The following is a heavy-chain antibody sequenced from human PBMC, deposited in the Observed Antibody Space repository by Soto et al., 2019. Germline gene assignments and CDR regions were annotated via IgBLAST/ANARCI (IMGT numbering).Heavy chain of an antibody. CDR1: GYTFTSYG. Sequence: ALLKVSCKASGYTFTSYGISWLRHAPEQGLEWMGWISAYNGNTNYAQKLQGRVTMTTDTSTSTAYMELRSLRSDDTAVYYCARADCSGGSCSINWFDPWGQGTLVTVSS. D-gene: IGHD2-15*01. CDR3: ARADCSGGSCSINWFDP. V-gene: IGHV1-18*01. CDR2: ISAYNGNT. J-gene: IGHJ5*02.